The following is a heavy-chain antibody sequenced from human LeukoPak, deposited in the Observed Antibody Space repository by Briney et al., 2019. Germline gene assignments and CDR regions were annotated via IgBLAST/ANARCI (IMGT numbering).Heavy chain of an antibody. CDR3: ARGLGIAAAGICSD. V-gene: IGHV3-20*01. D-gene: IGHD6-13*01. J-gene: IGHJ4*02. CDR2: INWNGGST. Sequence: GGSLRLSCAASGFTFDDYGMSWVRQAPGKGLEWVSGINWNGGSTGYADSVKGRFTISRDNAKNSLYLQMNSLRAEDTALYHCARGLGIAAAGICSDWGQGTLVTVYS. CDR1: GFTFDDYG.